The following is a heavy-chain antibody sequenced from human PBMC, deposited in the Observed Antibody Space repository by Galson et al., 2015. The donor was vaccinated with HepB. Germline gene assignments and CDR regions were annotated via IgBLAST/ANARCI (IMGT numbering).Heavy chain of an antibody. J-gene: IGHJ4*02. CDR2: ISYDGSKE. V-gene: IGHV3-30*18. CDR1: GFTFSSYG. CDR3: AKDIGLRGVAYGYFDY. Sequence: SLRLSCAASGFTFSSYGMHWVRQAPGKGLEWVAVISYDGSKEDYGDSVKGRFTISRDNSKNTLYLQMNSLRDEDTAVYYCAKDIGLRGVAYGYFDYWGQGTLVTVSS. D-gene: IGHD3/OR15-3a*01.